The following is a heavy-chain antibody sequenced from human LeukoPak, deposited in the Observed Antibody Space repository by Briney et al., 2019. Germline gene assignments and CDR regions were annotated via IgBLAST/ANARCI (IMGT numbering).Heavy chain of an antibody. V-gene: IGHV1-18*01. D-gene: IGHD3-22*01. CDR1: GYTCTSYG. Sequence: ASVKVSCKASGYTCTSYGISWVRQAPGQGLEWMAWISAYNGNTNYAQKLQGRVTMATDTSTSTAYMKLRSLRSDDTAVYYCARTITMIVVVIRPDAFDIWGQGTMVTVSS. J-gene: IGHJ3*02. CDR3: ARTITMIVVVIRPDAFDI. CDR2: ISAYNGNT.